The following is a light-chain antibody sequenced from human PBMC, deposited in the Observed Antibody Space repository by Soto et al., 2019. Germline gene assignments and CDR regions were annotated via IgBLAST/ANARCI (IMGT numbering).Light chain of an antibody. Sequence: QSALTQPASVSGSPGQSITISCTGTDNDIGTYNLVSWYQQCPGTAPKVIIFDVSSRPSGVSSRFSGSKSGNTASLTISALQAEDEADYYCSSYTTSSTRVFXPGTKVTVL. J-gene: IGLJ1*01. CDR1: DNDIGTYNL. V-gene: IGLV2-14*02. CDR2: DVS. CDR3: SSYTTSSTRV.